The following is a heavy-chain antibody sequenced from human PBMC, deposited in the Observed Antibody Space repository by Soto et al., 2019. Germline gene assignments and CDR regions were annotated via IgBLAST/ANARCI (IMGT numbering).Heavy chain of an antibody. J-gene: IGHJ4*02. CDR1: GFTFSSYA. V-gene: IGHV3-30-3*01. CDR2: ISYDGSNK. CDR3: ARKFAENSGYDPWVGSYDSSGYPGLDY. D-gene: IGHD3-22*01. Sequence: GGSLRLSCAASGFTFSSYAMHWVRQAPGKGLEWVAVISYDGSNKYYADSVKGRFTISRDNSKNTLYLQMNSLRAEDTAVYYCARKFAENSGYDPWVGSYDSSGYPGLDYWGQGTLVTVSS.